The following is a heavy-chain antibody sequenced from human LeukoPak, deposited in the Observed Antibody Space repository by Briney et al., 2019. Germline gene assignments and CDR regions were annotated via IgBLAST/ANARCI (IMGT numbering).Heavy chain of an antibody. CDR1: GGSFSDYY. Sequence: PSETLSLTCAVYGGSFSDYYWSWIRQPPGKGLEWIGYIYYSGSTYYNPSLKSRVTISVDTSKNQFSLKLSSVTAADTAVYYCAREWGYCSGGSCYAIDPWGQGTLVTVSS. CDR3: AREWGYCSGGSCYAIDP. D-gene: IGHD2-15*01. V-gene: IGHV4-30-4*01. CDR2: IYYSGST. J-gene: IGHJ5*02.